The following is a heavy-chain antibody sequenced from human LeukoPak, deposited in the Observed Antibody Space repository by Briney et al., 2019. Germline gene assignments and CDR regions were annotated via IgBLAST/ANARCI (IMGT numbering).Heavy chain of an antibody. V-gene: IGHV3-11*01. Sequence: GGSLRLSCTTPGFSFGEYALTWIRQAPGKGLEWISFISSRGTTTDYADSVKGRFTISRDNANSSLFLQMNSLRAEDTALYYCARDRGSNNYFDHWGQGTLVTVSS. CDR1: GFSFGEYA. CDR2: ISSRGTTT. D-gene: IGHD2-2*01. J-gene: IGHJ4*02. CDR3: ARDRGSNNYFDH.